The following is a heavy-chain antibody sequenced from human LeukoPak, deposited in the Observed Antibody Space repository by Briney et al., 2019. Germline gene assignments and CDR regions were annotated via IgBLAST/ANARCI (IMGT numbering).Heavy chain of an antibody. CDR2: IMPLFGTA. D-gene: IGHD5-24*01. V-gene: IGHV1-69*05. CDR3: ASGSLGDGYGVGDYYQYMDV. Sequence: SVKVSCKASGGTFNSYAIRWVRQAPGQGLEWMGGIMPLFGTANYAQEFQGRVTFTTDESASTAYMEVSSLRSEDTAVYYCASGSLGDGYGVGDYYQYMDVWGKGTTVTVSS. CDR1: GGTFNSYA. J-gene: IGHJ6*03.